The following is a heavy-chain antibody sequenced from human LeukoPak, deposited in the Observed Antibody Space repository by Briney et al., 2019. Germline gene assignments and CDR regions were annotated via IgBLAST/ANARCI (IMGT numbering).Heavy chain of an antibody. V-gene: IGHV1-2*02. J-gene: IGHJ3*02. D-gene: IGHD1-14*01. CDR1: VYGCSICS. Sequence: ASVRVSCKCCVYGCSICSSQWLRHAPGQGLEWMGWINPKSGGTNYAQKFKGRVRMTRDTSMDTPSMELSSLPSDDTVIYYSANEGPERHNSRRSHRFDIWGQGTVVTVSS. CDR2: INPKSGGT. CDR3: ANEGPERHNSRRSHRFDI.